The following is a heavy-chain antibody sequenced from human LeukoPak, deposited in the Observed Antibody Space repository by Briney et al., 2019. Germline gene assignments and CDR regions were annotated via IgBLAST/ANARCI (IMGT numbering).Heavy chain of an antibody. D-gene: IGHD1-26*01. Sequence: PSQTLSLTFTVSGVSLTTGSYYWNWIRPPAGKGLEWIGRIYTSGSTNYNPSLNRRITISVDTSKNQFSLMLSSVTGADTAVYYCARDMVGVSWGYTWFDLWGQGTLVTVSS. J-gene: IGHJ5*02. CDR1: GVSLTTGSYY. V-gene: IGHV4-61*02. CDR2: IYTSGST. CDR3: ARDMVGVSWGYTWFDL.